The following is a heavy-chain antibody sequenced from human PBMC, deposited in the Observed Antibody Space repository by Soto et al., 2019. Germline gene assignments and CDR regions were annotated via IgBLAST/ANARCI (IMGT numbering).Heavy chain of an antibody. D-gene: IGHD3-3*02. CDR2: ISWNSGSI. V-gene: IGHV3-9*01. CDR3: AKAPLAEKEVNWFDP. CDR1: GFTLDDYA. Sequence: EVQLVESGGGLVQPGRSLRLSCAASGFTLDDYAMHWVRQAPGKGLEWVSGISWNSGSIGYADSVKGRFTISRDNAKSSLYLQMNSLRAEDTALYYCAKAPLAEKEVNWFDPWGQGTLVTVSS. J-gene: IGHJ5*02.